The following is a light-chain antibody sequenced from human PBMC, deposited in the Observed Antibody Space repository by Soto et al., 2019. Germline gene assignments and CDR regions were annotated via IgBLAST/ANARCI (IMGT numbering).Light chain of an antibody. V-gene: IGLV1-40*01. J-gene: IGLJ1*01. Sequence: QSVLTQPPSVSGAPGQRVTISCTGSSSNIGAGSDVHWYQQLPGTAPKLLIYDNSNRPSGVPDRFSGSKSGTSASLAITGLQAKDEADYYCLSYDSSLSAFYVFGTGTKLTVL. CDR3: LSYDSSLSAFYV. CDR1: SSNIGAGSD. CDR2: DNS.